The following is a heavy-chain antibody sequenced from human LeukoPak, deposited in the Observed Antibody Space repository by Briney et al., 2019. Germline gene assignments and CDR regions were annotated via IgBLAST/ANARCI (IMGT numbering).Heavy chain of an antibody. Sequence: GASVKVSCKASGYTFTGYYMHWVRQAPGQGLEWMGWINPNSGGTNYAQKFQGRVTMTRDTSISTAYMELSRLRSDDTAVYYCARNGYSSGWYLTGEYFQHWGQGTLVTVSS. V-gene: IGHV1-2*02. CDR1: GYTFTGYY. J-gene: IGHJ1*01. CDR2: INPNSGGT. CDR3: ARNGYSSGWYLTGEYFQH. D-gene: IGHD6-19*01.